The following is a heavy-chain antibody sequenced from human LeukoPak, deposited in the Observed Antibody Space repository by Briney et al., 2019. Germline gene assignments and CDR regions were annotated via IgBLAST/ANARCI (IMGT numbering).Heavy chain of an antibody. J-gene: IGHJ4*02. V-gene: IGHV4-39*01. D-gene: IGHD3/OR15-3a*01. CDR1: GVSISSSNSY. CDR3: ARQAGSGLFILP. CDR2: IYYSGNT. Sequence: SETLSLTCTVSGVSISSSNSYWGWIRQPPGKGLEWIGSIYYSGNTYYNAFLKSQVSISIDTSKNQFSLRLTSVTAADTAVYYCARQAGSGLFILPGGQGTLVTVSS.